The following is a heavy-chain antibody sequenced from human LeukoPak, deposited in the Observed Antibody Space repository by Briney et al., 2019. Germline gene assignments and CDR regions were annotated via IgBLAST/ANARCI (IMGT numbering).Heavy chain of an antibody. Sequence: GGSLRLSCAASGFTVSSNYMSWVRQAPGKGLEWVSVIYSGGSTYYADSVKGRFAISRDNSKNTQYLQMNSLRAEDTAVYYCARDRYDFWSGYSHYWGQGTLVTVSS. CDR2: IYSGGST. CDR3: ARDRYDFWSGYSHY. CDR1: GFTVSSNY. J-gene: IGHJ4*02. D-gene: IGHD3-3*01. V-gene: IGHV3-66*02.